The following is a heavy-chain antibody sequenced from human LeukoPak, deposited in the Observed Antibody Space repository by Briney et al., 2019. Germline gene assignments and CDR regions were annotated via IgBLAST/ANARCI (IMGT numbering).Heavy chain of an antibody. Sequence: SETLSLTCTVSGGSISSSSYYWGWIRQPPGKGLEWIGSIYYSGSTYYNPSLKSRVTISVDTSKNQFSLKLTSVTAADTAVYYCARRVDNWNQYAFDIWGQGTMVTVSS. J-gene: IGHJ3*02. CDR3: ARRVDNWNQYAFDI. CDR1: GGSISSSSYY. D-gene: IGHD1-20*01. V-gene: IGHV4-39*07. CDR2: IYYSGST.